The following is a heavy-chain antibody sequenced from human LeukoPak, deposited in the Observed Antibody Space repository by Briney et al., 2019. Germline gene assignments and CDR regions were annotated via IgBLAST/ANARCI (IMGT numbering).Heavy chain of an antibody. J-gene: IGHJ3*02. CDR1: GGSISTHF. CDR2: IYYTGTS. Sequence: SETLSLTCTVSGGSISTHFWTWIRQPPGKGLEFIGNIYYTGTSNYNPSLKSRVTMSIDMAKNQFSLNLSSVTAADTAVYYCARDLNYYDGSTYYDAFDIWGQGTLVTVSS. V-gene: IGHV4-59*11. CDR3: ARDLNYYDGSTYYDAFDI. D-gene: IGHD3-22*01.